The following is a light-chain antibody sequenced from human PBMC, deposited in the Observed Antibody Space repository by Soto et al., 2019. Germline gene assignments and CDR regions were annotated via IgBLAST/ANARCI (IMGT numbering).Light chain of an antibody. V-gene: IGKV1-6*01. CDR1: QGSSND. J-gene: IGKJ1*01. CDR2: AAS. Sequence: AIQMTQSPSSLSASVGDRVTIACRASQGSSNDLVWYQQNPGKAPNLLIYAASSLQSGFPSTFSGSGSGTDFTLTISSLQPEDFATYYFLQHYNYPRTFGQGTKVEIK. CDR3: LQHYNYPRT.